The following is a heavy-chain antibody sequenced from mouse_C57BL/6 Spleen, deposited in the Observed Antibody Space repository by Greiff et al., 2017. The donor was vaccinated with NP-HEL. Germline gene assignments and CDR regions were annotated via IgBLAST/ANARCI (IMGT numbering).Heavy chain of an antibody. CDR3: ARRRDDGYYYFDY. CDR1: GFTFSSYG. J-gene: IGHJ2*01. Sequence: EVKLVESGGDLVKPGGSLKLSCAASGFTFSSYGMSWVRQTPDKRLEWVATISSGGSYTYYPDSVKGRFTISRDNAKNTLYLQMSSLKSEDTAMYYCARRRDDGYYYFDYWGQGTTLTVSS. D-gene: IGHD2-3*01. CDR2: ISSGGSYT. V-gene: IGHV5-6*02.